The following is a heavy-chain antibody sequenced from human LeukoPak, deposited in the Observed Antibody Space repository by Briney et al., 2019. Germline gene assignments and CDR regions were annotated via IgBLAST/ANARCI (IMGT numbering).Heavy chain of an antibody. V-gene: IGHV4-39*07. J-gene: IGHJ6*03. CDR2: IYYSGST. Sequence: SETLSLTCTVSGGSISSNSYYWGWIRQPPGKGLQWIGSIYYSGSTNYNPSLKSRVTMSVDTSKNQFSLKLSSVTAADTAVYYCARGYYYDSSGYYYHYYYMDVWGKGTTVTVSS. CDR3: ARGYYYDSSGYYYHYYYMDV. CDR1: GGSISSNSYY. D-gene: IGHD3-22*01.